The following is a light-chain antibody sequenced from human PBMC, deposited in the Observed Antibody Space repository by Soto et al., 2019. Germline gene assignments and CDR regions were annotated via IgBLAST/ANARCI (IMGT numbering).Light chain of an antibody. CDR2: LGS. J-gene: IGKJ4*01. Sequence: DIVMTQSPLSLPVTPGEPASISCRSSQSLLHSNGYNYLDWYLQKPGQSPQLLIYLGSNRASGVPDRFSGSGSGTDFTLNISRVEGEDVGVYYCMQALQTPLTFGGGTKVEIK. V-gene: IGKV2-28*01. CDR1: QSLLHSNGYNY. CDR3: MQALQTPLT.